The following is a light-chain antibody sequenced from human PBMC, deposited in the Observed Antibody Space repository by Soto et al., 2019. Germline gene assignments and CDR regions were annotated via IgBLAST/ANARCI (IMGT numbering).Light chain of an antibody. CDR2: DVS. J-gene: IGLJ1*01. Sequence: QSALTQPASVSESPGQSITISCTGTSSDVGGYNYVSWYQQHPGRAHQLMIYDVSNPPSGVSNRFSGSKSGNPASLPISGLQAEDEADYCYRSYTGSTTLYVFGTGTKLTVL. CDR1: SSDVGGYNY. V-gene: IGLV2-14*01. CDR3: RSYTGSTTLYV.